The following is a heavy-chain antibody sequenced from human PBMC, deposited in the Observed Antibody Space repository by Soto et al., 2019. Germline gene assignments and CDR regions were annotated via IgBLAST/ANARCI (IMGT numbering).Heavy chain of an antibody. D-gene: IGHD3-3*02. J-gene: IGHJ5*02. V-gene: IGHV1-46*01. CDR3: ARDLAAPILAFDP. CDR2: INPSGGST. Sequence: QVQLVQSGAEVKKPGASVKVSCKASGYTFTSYYMHWVRQAPGQGLEWMGIINPSGGSTSYAQKFQGRVTMTGDTSLSTVYMELSSLRSEDTAVYYCARDLAAPILAFDPWGQGTLVTVSS. CDR1: GYTFTSYY.